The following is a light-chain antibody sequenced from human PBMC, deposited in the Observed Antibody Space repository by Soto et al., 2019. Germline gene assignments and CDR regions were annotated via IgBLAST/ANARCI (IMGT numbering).Light chain of an antibody. V-gene: IGKV3-20*01. CDR2: GAS. CDR3: QLFGSSPLYT. J-gene: IGKJ2*01. Sequence: EIVFTQSPAPLSLSPGETATLSSRASQSVRTNYLNSYQQNPGQAPRLLIYGASSRATGITDRFSRRGSGTVFTLTISRLESEEFGVYYCQLFGSSPLYTFGQGLILEIK. CDR1: QSVRTNY.